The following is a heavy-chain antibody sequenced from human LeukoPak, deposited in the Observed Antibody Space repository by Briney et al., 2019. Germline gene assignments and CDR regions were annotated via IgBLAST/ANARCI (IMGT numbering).Heavy chain of an antibody. J-gene: IGHJ4*02. D-gene: IGHD1-26*01. V-gene: IGHV3-48*01. Sequence: GGSLRLSCAASGFTFSSYSMNWVRQAPGKGLEWVSYISSSSSTIYYADSVKGRFTISRDNSKSTIHLQMNSLRAEDTAVYYCAKESPYAVGLTGRVYYFDYWGQGALVTVSS. CDR2: ISSSSSTI. CDR1: GFTFSSYS. CDR3: AKESPYAVGLTGRVYYFDY.